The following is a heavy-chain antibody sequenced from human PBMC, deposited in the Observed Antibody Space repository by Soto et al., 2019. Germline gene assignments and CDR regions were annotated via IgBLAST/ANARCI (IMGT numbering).Heavy chain of an antibody. Sequence: PSQTLSLTCAISGDSVSSNSAAWNWIRQSPSRGLEWLGRTYYRSKWYNDYAVSVKSRITINPDTSKNQFSLQLNSVTPEDTAVYYCARDIMITFGGVIVLLQGFDPWGQGTLVTVSS. CDR2: TYYRSKWYN. CDR3: ARDIMITFGGVIVLLQGFDP. CDR1: GDSVSSNSAA. V-gene: IGHV6-1*01. D-gene: IGHD3-16*02. J-gene: IGHJ5*02.